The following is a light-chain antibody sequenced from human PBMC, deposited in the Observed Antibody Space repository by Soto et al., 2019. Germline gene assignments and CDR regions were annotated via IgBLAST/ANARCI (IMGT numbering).Light chain of an antibody. Sequence: QSALTQPPSASGSPGQSVTISCTGTSSDVGAYHYVSWHQQHPGKAPKVLIYEVTKRPSGVPDLFSGSKSGNTASLSVSGLQAEDESDYYCSSYAAMRVVFGGGTKLTVL. V-gene: IGLV2-8*01. CDR1: SSDVGAYHY. J-gene: IGLJ2*01. CDR3: SSYAAMRVV. CDR2: EVT.